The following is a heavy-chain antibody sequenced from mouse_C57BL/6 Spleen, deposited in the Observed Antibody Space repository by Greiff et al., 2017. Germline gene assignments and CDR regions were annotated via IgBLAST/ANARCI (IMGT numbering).Heavy chain of an antibody. D-gene: IGHD2-4*01. CDR2: IYPGSGST. Sequence: QVQLQQPGAELVKPGASVKMSCKASGYTFTSYWITWVKQRPGQGLEWIGDIYPGSGSTNYNEKFKGRATLTVDTSSSTAYMQLSSLTSEDSAVYYCARLCDYDAWFAYWGQGALVTVSA. V-gene: IGHV1-55*01. CDR3: ARLCDYDAWFAY. CDR1: GYTFTSYW. J-gene: IGHJ3*01.